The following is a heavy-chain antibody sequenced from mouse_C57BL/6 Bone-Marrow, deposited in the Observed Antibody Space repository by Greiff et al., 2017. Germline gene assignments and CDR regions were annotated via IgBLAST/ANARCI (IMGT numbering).Heavy chain of an antibody. CDR3: VRSYRSLGAMDY. Sequence: EVQLQQSGPELVKPGASVKISCKASGYSFTDYFMNWVKQSHGKSLEWIGRINPYNGDTFYNQKFKGKATLTVDTSSTTVHMELLSLISENSAVYYCVRSYRSLGAMDYWGQGTSVTVSP. CDR2: INPYNGDT. V-gene: IGHV1-37*01. CDR1: GYSFTDYF. D-gene: IGHD2-14*01. J-gene: IGHJ4*01.